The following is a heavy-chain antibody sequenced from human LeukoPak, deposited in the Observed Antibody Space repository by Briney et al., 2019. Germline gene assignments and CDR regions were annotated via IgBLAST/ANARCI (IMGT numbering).Heavy chain of an antibody. J-gene: IGHJ4*01. CDR1: AINVTTNY. CDR2: IYGDNAA. V-gene: IGHV3-66*02. D-gene: IGHD6-13*01. CDR3: VSSTGQQFIPYDY. Sequence: GGSLRHSCAASAINVTTNYMTWIRQAPGKGLEWVSLIYGDNAAYYAESVRGRFIISRDSLKNTLFLQMNSLRAEDTAVYYCVSSTGQQFIPYDYWGHGTHVTVSS.